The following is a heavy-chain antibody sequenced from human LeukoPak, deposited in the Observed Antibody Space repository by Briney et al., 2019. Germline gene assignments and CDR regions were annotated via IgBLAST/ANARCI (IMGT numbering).Heavy chain of an antibody. CDR1: GGSFSGYY. D-gene: IGHD3-22*01. Sequence: SETLSLTCAVYGGSFSGYYWSWIRQPPGKGLEWIGEINHSGSTNYNPSLKSRVTISVDTSKNQFSLKLSSVTAADTAVYYCARGGGDNSGYYHDYWGRGTLVTVSS. V-gene: IGHV4-34*01. J-gene: IGHJ4*02. CDR2: INHSGST. CDR3: ARGGGDNSGYYHDY.